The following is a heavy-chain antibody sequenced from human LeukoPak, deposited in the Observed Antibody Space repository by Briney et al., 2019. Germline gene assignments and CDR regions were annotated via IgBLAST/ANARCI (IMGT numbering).Heavy chain of an antibody. D-gene: IGHD1-1*01. Sequence: GGSLRLSCAASGFTFSDYDMHWVRQAPGKGLEWLSSINNSGDDKYHADSVQGRFTISRDNAKNSLYLQMNSLRAEDTAVYYCARELDRIQDLDSWGQGTQVTVSS. CDR1: GFTFSDYD. V-gene: IGHV3-21*01. CDR3: ARELDRIQDLDS. CDR2: INNSGDDK. J-gene: IGHJ4*02.